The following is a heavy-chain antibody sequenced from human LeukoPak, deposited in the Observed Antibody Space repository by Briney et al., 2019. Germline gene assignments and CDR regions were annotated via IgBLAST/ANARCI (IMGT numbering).Heavy chain of an antibody. Sequence: GGSLRLSCAASGFTFSSYWMSWVRQAPGKGLEWVANIKQDGSEKYYVDSVKGRFTISRDNAKNLLYLQMNSLRAEDTAVHYCARGSRYCSSTSCFGLDAFDIWGQGTMVTVSS. CDR1: GFTFSSYW. D-gene: IGHD2-2*01. J-gene: IGHJ3*02. CDR2: IKQDGSEK. V-gene: IGHV3-7*04. CDR3: ARGSRYCSSTSCFGLDAFDI.